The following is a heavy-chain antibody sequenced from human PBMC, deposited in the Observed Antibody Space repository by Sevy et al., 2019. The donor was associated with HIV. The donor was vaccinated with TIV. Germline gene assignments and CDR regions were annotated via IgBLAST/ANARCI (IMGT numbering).Heavy chain of an antibody. Sequence: GGSLRLSCTVTEFTSRAFAMSWVRQTPEKGLEWVSSISGSGGLTHYADSVKGRFTISRDNSKNTLYLQMNSLRAEDTAVYYCARGRGLLDWGQGTLVTVSS. V-gene: IGHV3-23*01. D-gene: IGHD3-3*01. J-gene: IGHJ4*02. CDR2: ISGSGGLT. CDR3: ARGRGLLD. CDR1: EFTSRAFA.